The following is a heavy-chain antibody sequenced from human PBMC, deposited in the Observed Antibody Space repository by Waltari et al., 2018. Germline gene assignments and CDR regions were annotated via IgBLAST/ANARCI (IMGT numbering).Heavy chain of an antibody. D-gene: IGHD1-20*01. Sequence: QLQLQESGPGLVKPSETLSLTCTVSGGSISSTSYYWGWIRQPPGKGLGCIGNIYYAGRTCYSPSLKSRVTISIDTSKNQFSLKLRSVTAADTAVYYCARHHITGTDRGWLDPWGQGILVTVSS. CDR1: GGSISSTSYY. V-gene: IGHV4-39*07. J-gene: IGHJ5*02. CDR3: ARHHITGTDRGWLDP. CDR2: IYYAGRT.